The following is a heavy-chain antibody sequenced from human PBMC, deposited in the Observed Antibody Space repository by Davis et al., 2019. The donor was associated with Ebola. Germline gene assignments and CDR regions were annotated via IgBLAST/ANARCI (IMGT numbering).Heavy chain of an antibody. CDR3: ARVNYDFWSGYYRDYYYYYMDV. D-gene: IGHD3-3*01. J-gene: IGHJ6*03. CDR1: GFTFTNYA. CDR2: IKQDGSEK. V-gene: IGHV3-7*01. Sequence: PGGSLRLSCAASGFTFTNYAMSWVRQAPGKGLEWVANIKQDGSEKYYVDSVKGRFTISRDNAKNSLYLQMNSLRAEDTAVYYCARVNYDFWSGYYRDYYYYYMDVWGKGTTVTVSS.